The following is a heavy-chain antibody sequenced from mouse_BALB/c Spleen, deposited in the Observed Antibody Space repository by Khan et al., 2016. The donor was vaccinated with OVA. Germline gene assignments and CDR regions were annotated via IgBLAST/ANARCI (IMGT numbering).Heavy chain of an antibody. CDR2: IYPGTDNI. Sequence: QVQLKESGAELVRPGASVKLSCKTSGYIFTSYWIHWVVQRSGQGLEWIARIYPGTDNIYYNEEFKDKATLTADKSSSTAYMQLSSLKSDDSAVYFCAREEAWYYLDYWGQGTTLTVSS. V-gene: IGHV1-76*01. D-gene: IGHD3-2*02. J-gene: IGHJ2*01. CDR1: GYIFTSYW. CDR3: AREEAWYYLDY.